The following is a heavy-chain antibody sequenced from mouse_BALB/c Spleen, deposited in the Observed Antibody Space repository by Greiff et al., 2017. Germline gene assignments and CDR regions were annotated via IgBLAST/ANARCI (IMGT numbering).Heavy chain of an antibody. CDR1: GYSITSDYA. CDR3: ARSRYYAMDY. V-gene: IGHV3-2*02. CDR2: ISYSGST. D-gene: IGHD3-1*01. Sequence: EVMLVESGPGLVKPSQSLSLTCTVTGYSITSDYAWNWIRQFPGNKLEWMGYISYSGSTSYNPSLKSRISITRDTSKNQFFLQLNSVTTEDTATYYCARSRYYAMDYWGQGTSVTVSS. J-gene: IGHJ4*01.